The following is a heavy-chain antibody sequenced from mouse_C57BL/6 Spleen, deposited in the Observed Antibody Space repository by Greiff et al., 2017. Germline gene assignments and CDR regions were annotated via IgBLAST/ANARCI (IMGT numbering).Heavy chain of an antibody. J-gene: IGHJ3*01. CDR1: GFNITDYY. CDR3: TVPYGSGAD. Sequence: VQLQQSGAELVRPGASVKLSCTASGFNITDYYMHWVKQRPEQGLEWIGRIDPEDGDTEYAPKFQGKATMTADTSSNTAYLQRSSLTSEDAAVYYCTVPYGSGADWGQGTLVTVSA. V-gene: IGHV14-1*01. D-gene: IGHD1-1*01. CDR2: IDPEDGDT.